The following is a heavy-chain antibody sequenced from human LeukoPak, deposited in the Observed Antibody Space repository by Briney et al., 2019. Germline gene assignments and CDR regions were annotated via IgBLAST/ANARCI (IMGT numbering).Heavy chain of an antibody. CDR2: INPIFGTA. CDR3: ARDLSYGMDV. V-gene: IGHV1-69*13. CDR1: GGTFSSYA. Sequence: ASVKVSCKASGGTFSSYAISWVRQAPGQGLEWMGGINPIFGTANYAQKFQGRVTITADESTSTAYMELSSLRSEDTAVYYCARDLSYGMDVWGQGTTVTVSS. J-gene: IGHJ6*02.